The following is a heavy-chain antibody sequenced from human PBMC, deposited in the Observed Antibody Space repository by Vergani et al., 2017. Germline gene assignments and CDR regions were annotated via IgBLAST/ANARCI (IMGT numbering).Heavy chain of an antibody. V-gene: IGHV3-20*04. Sequence: EVQLVESGGGVVRPGGSLRLSCAASGFTFDDYWMSWVRQAPGKGLEWVSGIKWNGGSTGYADSVKGRFTISRDNAKNSLYLQMNSLSAEDTALYYCASDSPLRWRSSWYFDYWGQGTLVTVSS. CDR3: ASDSPLRWRSSWYFDY. D-gene: IGHD6-13*01. J-gene: IGHJ4*02. CDR2: IKWNGGST. CDR1: GFTFDDYW.